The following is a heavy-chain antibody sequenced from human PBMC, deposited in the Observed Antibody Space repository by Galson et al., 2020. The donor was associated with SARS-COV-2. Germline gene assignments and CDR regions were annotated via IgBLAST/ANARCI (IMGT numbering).Heavy chain of an antibody. CDR2: INRRSAYT. Sequence: GESLKISCAASGFTFSDYSMSWIRQAPGKGLEWISYINRRSAYTKNADSVKGRFTISRDNAKNSLYLEMSSLSAEDTAVYYCARGNYYYRSWSRFDCWGQGTLVTVSS. V-gene: IGHV3-11*06. CDR1: GFTFSDYS. CDR3: ARGNYYYRSWSRFDC. D-gene: IGHD3-10*01. J-gene: IGHJ4*02.